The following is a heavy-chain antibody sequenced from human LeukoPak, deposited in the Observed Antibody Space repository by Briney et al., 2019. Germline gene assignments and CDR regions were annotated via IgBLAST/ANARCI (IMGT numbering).Heavy chain of an antibody. D-gene: IGHD2-15*01. Sequence: GGSLRLSCAASGFTFSSYWMSWVRQAPGKGLEWGANIKQDGSEKYYVDSVKGRFTISRDNAKNSLYLQMNSLRAEDTAVYYCARDADIVVVVAAYNWFDPWGQGTLVTVSS. V-gene: IGHV3-7*01. CDR3: ARDADIVVVVAAYNWFDP. J-gene: IGHJ5*02. CDR2: IKQDGSEK. CDR1: GFTFSSYW.